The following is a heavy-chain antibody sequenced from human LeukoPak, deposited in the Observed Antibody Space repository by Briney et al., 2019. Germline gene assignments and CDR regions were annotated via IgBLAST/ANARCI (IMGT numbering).Heavy chain of an antibody. Sequence: ASVKVSCKASGYTFTSYGISWVRQAPGEGLEWMGWISAYTGNTNYAQKLQGRVTMTTDTSTCTAYMELRSLRSDDTAVYYCAREVSTLFDYWGQGTLVTVSS. CDR2: ISAYTGNT. CDR1: GYTFTSYG. CDR3: AREVSTLFDY. J-gene: IGHJ4*02. V-gene: IGHV1-18*01. D-gene: IGHD5/OR15-5a*01.